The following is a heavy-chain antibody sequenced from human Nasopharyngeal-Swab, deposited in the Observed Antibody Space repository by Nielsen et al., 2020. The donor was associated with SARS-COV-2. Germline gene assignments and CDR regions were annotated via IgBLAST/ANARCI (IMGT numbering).Heavy chain of an antibody. CDR1: GYTFTSYA. Sequence: ASVQVSCQASGYTFTSYAMHWVRQAPGQRLEWMGWINAGNGNTKYSQKFQGRVTITRDTSASTAYMELSSLRSEDTAVYYCARDWQQLVPFDYWGQGTLVTVSS. D-gene: IGHD6-13*01. V-gene: IGHV1-3*01. J-gene: IGHJ4*02. CDR2: INAGNGNT. CDR3: ARDWQQLVPFDY.